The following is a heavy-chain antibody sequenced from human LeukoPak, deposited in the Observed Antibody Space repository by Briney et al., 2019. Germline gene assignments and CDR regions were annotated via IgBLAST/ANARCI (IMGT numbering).Heavy chain of an antibody. CDR1: GFTFSSYW. J-gene: IGHJ4*02. D-gene: IGHD3-22*01. V-gene: IGHV3-74*01. CDR3: AKDVQMTSTDYYNYFDY. Sequence: PGGSLRLSCTGSGFTFSSYWMHWVRQVPGKGLVWVSRINSDRSTSTTNYADSVKGRFTISRDNAKNSLYLQMNSLRPEDTAFYYCAKDVQMTSTDYYNYFDYWGQGTLVTVSS. CDR2: INSDRSTSTT.